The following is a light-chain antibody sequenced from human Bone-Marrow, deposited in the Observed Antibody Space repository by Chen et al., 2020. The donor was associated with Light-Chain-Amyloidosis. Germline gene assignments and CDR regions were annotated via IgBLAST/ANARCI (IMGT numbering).Light chain of an antibody. CDR3: QQYYTTPWT. J-gene: IGKJ1*01. CDR1: QSVSLSSNSKNY. Sequence: DIVMTQSPESLAVSLGERATIHCKSSQSVSLSSNSKNYLAWYRQKPGQPPNLLIYWASTRESGVPDRFSGSASGTDFTLTITNLQADDVAVYYCQQYYTTPWTFGQGTRVEIK. V-gene: IGKV4-1*01. CDR2: WAS.